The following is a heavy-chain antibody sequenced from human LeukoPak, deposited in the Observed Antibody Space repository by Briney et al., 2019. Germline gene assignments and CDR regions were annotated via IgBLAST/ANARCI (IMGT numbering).Heavy chain of an antibody. D-gene: IGHD3-22*01. CDR3: AKARGLIGGAFDI. CDR1: GFTFDEYI. J-gene: IGHJ3*02. CDR2: VSWDGDTT. Sequence: GGSLRLSCAASGFTFDEYIMHWVGQAPGKGMEGVSLVSWDGDTTYYADSVKGRLTISRDNRKNSLYLQMTSLRTEDTASYYCAKARGLIGGAFDIWGQGTMVTVSS. V-gene: IGHV3-43*01.